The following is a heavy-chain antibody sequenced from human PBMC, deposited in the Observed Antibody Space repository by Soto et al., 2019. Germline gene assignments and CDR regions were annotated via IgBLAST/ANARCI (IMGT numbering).Heavy chain of an antibody. J-gene: IGHJ5*02. V-gene: IGHV1-46*03. Sequence: ASVKVSCKASGYTFTSYYMHWVRQAPGQGLEWMGIINPSGSSTSYAQKFQGRVTMTRDTSTSTVYMELSSLRSDDTAVYYCARDELIGRSTIAARFGFDPWGQGTLVTVSS. D-gene: IGHD6-6*01. CDR1: GYTFTSYY. CDR3: ARDELIGRSTIAARFGFDP. CDR2: INPSGSST.